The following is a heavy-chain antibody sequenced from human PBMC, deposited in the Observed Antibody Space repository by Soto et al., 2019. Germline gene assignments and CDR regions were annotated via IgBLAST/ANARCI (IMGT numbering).Heavy chain of an antibody. V-gene: IGHV4-59*01. J-gene: IGHJ6*02. Sequence: SETLSLTCTVSGDSIRSYYWTWIRQPPGKGLELIGYIYYSGSTRYNPSLKSRVTISVDMSKDQFSLKLSSVIAADTAVYYCARAYGGFDNGLDVWGQGTAVTVSS. D-gene: IGHD5-12*01. CDR3: ARAYGGFDNGLDV. CDR1: GDSIRSYY. CDR2: IYYSGST.